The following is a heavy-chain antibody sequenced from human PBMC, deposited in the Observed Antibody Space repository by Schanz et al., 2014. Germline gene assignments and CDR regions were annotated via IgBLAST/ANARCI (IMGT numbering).Heavy chain of an antibody. CDR1: GVSIGGYY. Sequence: QVQLQESGPGLVKPSETLSLTCTVSGVSIGGYYWSWIRQPPGKGLEWIGYIFFSGSTTYNPSFKGGVPIPVNIPKNQSALNRTFVTAADTAVYYCARLGVGDKAYYYYGTDVWGQGTTVLVSS. D-gene: IGHD1-26*01. CDR2: IFFSGST. CDR3: ARLGVGDKAYYYYGTDV. J-gene: IGHJ6*02. V-gene: IGHV4-59*08.